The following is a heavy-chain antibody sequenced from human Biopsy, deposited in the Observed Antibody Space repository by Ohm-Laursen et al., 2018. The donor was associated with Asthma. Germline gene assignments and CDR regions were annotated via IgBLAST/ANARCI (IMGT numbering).Heavy chain of an antibody. Sequence: GTLSLTCTVSGDSISSYHWSWIRQPPGKGLEWIGYVFYGGATNYNPSLKSRVTISVDTSKNQFFLRLSPVTAADTAVYYCARGVVYGGDSYAEYFQRWGQGTLVTVSS. CDR2: VFYGGAT. CDR3: ARGVVYGGDSYAEYFQR. V-gene: IGHV4-59*01. CDR1: GDSISSYH. D-gene: IGHD4-23*01. J-gene: IGHJ1*01.